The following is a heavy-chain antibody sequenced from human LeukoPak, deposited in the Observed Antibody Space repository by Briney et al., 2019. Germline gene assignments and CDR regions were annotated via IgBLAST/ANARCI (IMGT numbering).Heavy chain of an antibody. D-gene: IGHD2-8*02. CDR1: GFTFSSYA. V-gene: IGHV3-21*01. CDR2: ISSSSSYI. CDR3: ARRNTGGVYPYYYYYMDV. Sequence: PGGSLRLSCAASGFTFSSYAMSWVRQAPGKGLEWVSSISSSSSYIYYADSVKGRFTISRDNAKNSLYLQMNSLRAEDTAVYYCARRNTGGVYPYYYYYMDVWGKGTTVTVSS. J-gene: IGHJ6*03.